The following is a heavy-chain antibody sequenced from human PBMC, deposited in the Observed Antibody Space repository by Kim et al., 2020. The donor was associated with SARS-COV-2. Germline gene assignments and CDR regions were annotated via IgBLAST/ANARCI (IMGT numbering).Heavy chain of an antibody. CDR3: ARQRALGAVGDY. V-gene: IGHV4-39*01. J-gene: IGHJ4*02. D-gene: IGHD1-26*01. Sequence: YYNPSLKSRVTISVDTSKNQFSLKVSSVTAADTAVYYCARQRALGAVGDYWGQGTLVTVSS.